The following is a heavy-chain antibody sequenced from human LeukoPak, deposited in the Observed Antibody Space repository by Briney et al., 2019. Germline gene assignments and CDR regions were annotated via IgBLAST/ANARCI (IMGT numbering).Heavy chain of an antibody. D-gene: IGHD6-6*01. CDR2: IRYDGSNK. J-gene: IGHJ4*02. V-gene: IGHV3-30*02. Sequence: PGGSLRLSCAASGFTFSSYGMHWVRQAPGKGLEWVAFIRYDGSNKYYGDSVKGRFTISRDNSKNTLYVQMNSLRAEDTAVYYCARHTAARQGPFDYWGQGTLATVSS. CDR3: ARHTAARQGPFDY. CDR1: GFTFSSYG.